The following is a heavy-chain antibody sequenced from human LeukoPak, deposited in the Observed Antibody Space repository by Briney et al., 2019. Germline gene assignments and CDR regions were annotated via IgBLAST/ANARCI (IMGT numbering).Heavy chain of an antibody. CDR1: GYTFTSYA. D-gene: IGHD2-2*01. V-gene: IGHV1-3*01. J-gene: IGHJ4*02. CDR2: INAGNGNT. CDR3: ARVQSAYCSSSSCYGGYFDY. Sequence: AASVKVSCKASGYTFTSYARHWVRQAPGQRPEWMGWINAGNGNTKYSQKFQGRVTITRDTSASTAYMELSSLRPEDTAVYYCARVQSAYCSSSSCYGGYFDYWGQGTVVTVS.